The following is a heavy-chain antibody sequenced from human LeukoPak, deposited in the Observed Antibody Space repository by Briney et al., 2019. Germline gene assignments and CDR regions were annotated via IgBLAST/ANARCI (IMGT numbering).Heavy chain of an antibody. D-gene: IGHD3-16*02. CDR1: GGSFSGYY. J-gene: IGHJ5*02. V-gene: IGHV4-34*01. CDR3: ARDTGVWGSYSLAWFDP. Sequence: KPSETLCLTCAVYGGSFSGYYWSWIRQPPGKGLEWIGEINHSGSTNYNPSLKSRVTISVDTSKNQLSLKLSSVTAADTAVYYCARDTGVWGSYSLAWFDPWGQGTLVTVSS. CDR2: INHSGST.